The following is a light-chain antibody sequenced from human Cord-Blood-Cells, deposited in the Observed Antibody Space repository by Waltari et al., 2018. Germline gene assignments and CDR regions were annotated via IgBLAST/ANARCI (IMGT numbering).Light chain of an antibody. V-gene: IGKV3-11*01. CDR3: QQRSNWPPLT. Sequence: EIVLTQSPATLSLSPVEGATLSCRASQSVRSYLAWYQQKPGQAPRLLIYDASNRATGIPARFSGSGSGTDFTLTISSLEPEDFAVYYCQQRSNWPPLTFGGGTKVEIK. CDR2: DAS. CDR1: QSVRSY. J-gene: IGKJ4*01.